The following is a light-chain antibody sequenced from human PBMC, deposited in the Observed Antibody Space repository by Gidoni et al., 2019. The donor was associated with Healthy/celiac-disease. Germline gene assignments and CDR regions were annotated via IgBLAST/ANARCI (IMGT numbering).Light chain of an antibody. Sequence: EIVMTQSPATLSVSPGERATLSGRASQSVSSNLAWYQHKPGQAPRLLIYGASTRATGIPARFSGSGSGTEFTLTISSLQSEDFAVYYGQQYNNWWTFGQGTKVEIK. J-gene: IGKJ1*01. V-gene: IGKV3-15*01. CDR3: QQYNNWWT. CDR2: GAS. CDR1: QSVSSN.